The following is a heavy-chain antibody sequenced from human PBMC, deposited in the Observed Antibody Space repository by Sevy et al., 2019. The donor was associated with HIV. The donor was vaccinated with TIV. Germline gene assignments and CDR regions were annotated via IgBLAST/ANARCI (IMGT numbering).Heavy chain of an antibody. V-gene: IGHV1-24*01. CDR1: GYTLTKLS. CDR3: ASGREYYYGNSGYFDY. Sequence: ASVKVSCKVSGYTLTKLSMHWVQQAPGKGLEWMGGFDPEDGETIYAQKFQDRITMTEDTSTDTAYMELNSLRSEDTAVYYCASGREYYYGNSGYFDYWGQGTLVTVSS. CDR2: FDPEDGET. J-gene: IGHJ4*02. D-gene: IGHD3-22*01.